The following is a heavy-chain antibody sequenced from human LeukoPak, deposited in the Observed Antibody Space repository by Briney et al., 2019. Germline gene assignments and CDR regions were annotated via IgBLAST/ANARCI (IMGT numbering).Heavy chain of an antibody. V-gene: IGHV1-69*13. Sequence: ASVKVSCKASGGTFSSYAISWVRQAPGQGLEWMGGIIPIFGTANYAQKFQGRLTITAHESTSTAYMELSSLRSEDTAVYYCARNAGFASSSYYFDYWGQGTLVTVSS. D-gene: IGHD6-6*01. CDR1: GGTFSSYA. CDR2: IIPIFGTA. CDR3: ARNAGFASSSYYFDY. J-gene: IGHJ4*02.